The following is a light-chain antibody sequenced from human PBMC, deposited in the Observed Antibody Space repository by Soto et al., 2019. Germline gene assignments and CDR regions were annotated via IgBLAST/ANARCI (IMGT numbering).Light chain of an antibody. J-gene: IGKJ3*01. CDR2: AAS. CDR1: QDISSY. V-gene: IGKV1-39*01. Sequence: DIQMTQSPSSLSASVGDSVTITCRASQDISSYLNWYQQKPGKAPKLLIYAASTLHSGVPSRFSGSESWTDFTLTISSLQPEDFATYYCQQSYSTLFTFGPGTKVDFK. CDR3: QQSYSTLFT.